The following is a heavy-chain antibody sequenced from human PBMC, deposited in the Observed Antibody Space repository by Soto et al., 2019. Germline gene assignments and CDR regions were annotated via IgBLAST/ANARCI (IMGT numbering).Heavy chain of an antibody. J-gene: IGHJ3*02. D-gene: IGHD4-17*01. Sequence: ASVKVSCKASGYTFTSYAIHWVRQAPGQRLEWMGWINAGNGNTKYSQKFQGRGTITRETSASTAYMELSSMRSEDTAGYYCARDNHDYGDLDDAFDIWGKGTMVTVSS. CDR2: INAGNGNT. V-gene: IGHV1-3*01. CDR3: ARDNHDYGDLDDAFDI. CDR1: GYTFTSYA.